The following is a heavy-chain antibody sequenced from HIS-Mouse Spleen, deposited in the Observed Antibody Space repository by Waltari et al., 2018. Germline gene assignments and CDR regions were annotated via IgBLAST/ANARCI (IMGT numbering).Heavy chain of an antibody. CDR2: IYYSGCS. V-gene: IGHV4-39*07. D-gene: IGHD6-13*01. CDR1: GGSFGSSSYY. Sequence: QLQLQESGPGLVKPSETLSLTCTVSGGSFGSSSYYWGWIRQPPGKGLEMIGSIYYSGCSDDNPSLRSRVTISVDTSKNQFCLQLSSVTAADTAVYYCAREIPYSSSWYDWYFDLWGRGTLVTVSS. CDR3: AREIPYSSSWYDWYFDL. J-gene: IGHJ2*01.